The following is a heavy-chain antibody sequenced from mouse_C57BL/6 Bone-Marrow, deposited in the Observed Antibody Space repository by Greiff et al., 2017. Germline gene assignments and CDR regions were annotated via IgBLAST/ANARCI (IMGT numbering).Heavy chain of an antibody. V-gene: IGHV1-19*01. CDR2: INPYNGGT. CDR1: GYTFTDYY. CDR3: ARPLYYYGSRWFAY. J-gene: IGHJ3*01. Sequence: VQLQQSGPVLVKPGASVKMSCKASGYTFTDYYMNWVKQSHGKSLEWIGVINPYNGGTSYNQKFKGKATLTVDTSSSPAYMELNSLTSEDSAVYACARPLYYYGSRWFAYWGQGTLVTVSA. D-gene: IGHD1-1*01.